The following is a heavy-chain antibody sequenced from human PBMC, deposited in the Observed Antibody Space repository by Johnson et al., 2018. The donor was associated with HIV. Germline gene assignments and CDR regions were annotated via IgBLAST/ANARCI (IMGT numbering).Heavy chain of an antibody. Sequence: QVQLVESGGGVFQSGGSLRLSYDASGFTFSVYDRHWVCQAPGKGLEWVAVISYDGSNENYADSVKGRFTISRDNSKNTLYLQMNSLRAEDTAVYYCAPNLINYGDAFDIWGQGTMVTVSS. D-gene: IGHD4-17*01. CDR2: ISYDGSNE. V-gene: IGHV3-30*03. CDR1: GFTFSVYD. J-gene: IGHJ3*02. CDR3: APNLINYGDAFDI.